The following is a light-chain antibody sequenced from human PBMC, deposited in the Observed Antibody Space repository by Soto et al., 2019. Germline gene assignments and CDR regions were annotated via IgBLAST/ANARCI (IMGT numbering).Light chain of an antibody. Sequence: VIWMTQSPSLLSASTGDRVTTSCRVSQGISSYLAWYQQKPGKAPELLIYAASTLQSGVPSRFSGSGSGTDFTLTISCLQSEDFATYYCQQYYSFPRTFGQGTKVDIK. CDR1: QGISSY. J-gene: IGKJ2*01. CDR3: QQYYSFPRT. CDR2: AAS. V-gene: IGKV1D-8*01.